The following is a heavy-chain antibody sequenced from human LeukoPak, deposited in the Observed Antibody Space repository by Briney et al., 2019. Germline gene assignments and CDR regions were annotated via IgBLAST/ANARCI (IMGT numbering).Heavy chain of an antibody. D-gene: IGHD6-13*01. CDR1: GGSFSGYY. CDR2: INHSGST. Sequence: SETLSLTCAVYGGSFSGYYWCWIRQPPGKGLEWIGEINHSGSTNYNPSLKSRVTISVDTSKNQFSLKLSSVTAADTAVYYCAGRSWTDAFDIWGQGTMVTVSS. CDR3: AGRSWTDAFDI. J-gene: IGHJ3*02. V-gene: IGHV4-34*01.